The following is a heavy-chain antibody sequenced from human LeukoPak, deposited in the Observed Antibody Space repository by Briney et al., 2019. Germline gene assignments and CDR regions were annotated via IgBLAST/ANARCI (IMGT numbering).Heavy chain of an antibody. CDR3: ARHARVGFIVVAGTYFDY. D-gene: IGHD6-19*01. CDR1: GGSFSGYY. J-gene: IGHJ4*02. CDR2: INHSGST. Sequence: SETLSLTCAVYGGSFSGYYWSWIRQPPGKGLEWIGEINHSGSTNYNPSLKSRVTISVDTSKNQFSLKLSSVTAADTAVYYCARHARVGFIVVAGTYFDYWGQGTLVTVSS. V-gene: IGHV4-34*01.